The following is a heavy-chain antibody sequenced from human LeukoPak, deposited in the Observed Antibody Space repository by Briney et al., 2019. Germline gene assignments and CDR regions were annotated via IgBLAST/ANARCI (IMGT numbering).Heavy chain of an antibody. V-gene: IGHV1-18*04. CDR2: ISTYNGNT. J-gene: IGHJ3*02. D-gene: IGHD4-17*01. CDR1: GYTFNSYS. CDR3: AATGDDAFDI. Sequence: GASVKVSCKASGYTFNSYSISWVRQAPGQGLEWMGWISTYNGNTNYAQKLQDRVTISTDTSTSTVYMELRSLRSDDTAVYYCAATGDDAFDIWGQGTMVAVSS.